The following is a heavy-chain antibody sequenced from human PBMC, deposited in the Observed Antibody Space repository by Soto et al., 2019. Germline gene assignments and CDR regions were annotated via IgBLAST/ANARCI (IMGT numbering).Heavy chain of an antibody. CDR1: GGSISSGGYY. CDR2: IDYSGST. CDR3: ARRDSGYIHGPPHYYYGLDV. Sequence: QVQLQESGPGLVKPSQTLSLTCSVSGGSISSGGYYWCWVRQHPGKGLEWIGYIDYSGSTNYNPSVKSRLSMSVDTSKNHFSLQLTSVTAADTAVYYCARRDSGYIHGPPHYYYGLDVWGQGTTVTVSS. J-gene: IGHJ6*02. D-gene: IGHD5-18*01. V-gene: IGHV4-31*03.